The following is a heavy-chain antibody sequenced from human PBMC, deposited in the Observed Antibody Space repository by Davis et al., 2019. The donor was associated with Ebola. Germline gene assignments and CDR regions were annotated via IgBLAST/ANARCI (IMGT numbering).Heavy chain of an antibody. CDR3: AREGAGIAVACMDV. CDR1: GFTFSSYA. J-gene: IGHJ6*02. V-gene: IGHV3-23*01. CDR2: ISGSGGST. Sequence: GGSLRLSCAASGFTFSSYAMSWVRQAPGTGLEWVSAISGSGGSTYYADSVKGRFTISRDNAKNSLYLQMNSLRAEDTALYYCAREGAGIAVACMDVWGQGTTVTVSS. D-gene: IGHD6-19*01.